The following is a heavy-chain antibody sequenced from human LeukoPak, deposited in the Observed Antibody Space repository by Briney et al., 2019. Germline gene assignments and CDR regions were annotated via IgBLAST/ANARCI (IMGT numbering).Heavy chain of an antibody. CDR1: GFTFSSYS. D-gene: IGHD6-13*01. V-gene: IGHV3-21*01. J-gene: IGHJ4*02. Sequence: GGSLRLSCAASGFTFSSYSMNWVRQAPGKGLEGGSSISSSSSYIYYADSVKGRFTISRDNAKNSLYLQMNSLRAEDTAVYYCASSAYSSSWYGVYWGQGTLVTVSS. CDR3: ASSAYSSSWYGVY. CDR2: ISSSSSYI.